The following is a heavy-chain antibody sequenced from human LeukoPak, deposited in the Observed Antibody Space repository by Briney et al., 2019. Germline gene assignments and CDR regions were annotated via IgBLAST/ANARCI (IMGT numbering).Heavy chain of an antibody. CDR1: GGTFSNYA. D-gene: IGHD2-2*01. J-gene: IGHJ4*02. Sequence: GSSVKVSCKASGGTFSNYAISWVRQAPGQGLEWMGGIIPIFGTANYAQKFQGRVTITADKSTSTAYMELSSLRSEDTAVYYCARGVPDLSFDYWGQGTLVTVSS. CDR2: IIPIFGTA. CDR3: ARGVPDLSFDY. V-gene: IGHV1-69*06.